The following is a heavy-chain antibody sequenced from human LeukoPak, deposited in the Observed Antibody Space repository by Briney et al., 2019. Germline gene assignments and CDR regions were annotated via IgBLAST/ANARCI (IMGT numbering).Heavy chain of an antibody. CDR2: INSDGSGT. CDR1: GFIFSGYW. V-gene: IGHV3-74*01. Sequence: PGGSLRLSCAASGFIFSGYWMHRVRQAPGKGVVWVSHINSDGSGTNYTDSVKGRFTISRDNAKNTLYLQMNSLRAEDTAVYYCAKGRYCSSTTCPPSFDYWGQGTLVTVSS. CDR3: AKGRYCSSTTCPPSFDY. D-gene: IGHD2-2*01. J-gene: IGHJ4*02.